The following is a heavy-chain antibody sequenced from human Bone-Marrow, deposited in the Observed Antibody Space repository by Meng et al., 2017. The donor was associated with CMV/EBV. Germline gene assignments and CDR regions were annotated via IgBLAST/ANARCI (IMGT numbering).Heavy chain of an antibody. V-gene: IGHV3-11*04. Sequence: GESLKISCAASGFTFSDHYMDWVRQAPGKGLEWVSYISTSGTTMYYADSVKGRFTISRDSAKDPLYLQMNSLRAEDTAVYYCARDLHWGCFDYWGRGTLGTVSS. D-gene: IGHD7-27*01. J-gene: IGHJ4*02. CDR1: GFTFSDHY. CDR3: ARDLHWGCFDY. CDR2: ISTSGTTM.